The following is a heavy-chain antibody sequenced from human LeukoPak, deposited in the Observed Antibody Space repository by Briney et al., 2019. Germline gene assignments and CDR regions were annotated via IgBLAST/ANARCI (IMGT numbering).Heavy chain of an antibody. CDR2: IRYDGSNK. D-gene: IGHD6-13*01. CDR3: AKSEDIAAAGTYYFDY. J-gene: IGHJ4*02. CDR1: GFTFSSYG. Sequence: PGGSLRLSCAASGFTFSSYGMHWVRQAPGKGLEWVAFIRYDGSNKYYADSVKGRFTISRDNSKNTLYLQMNSLRAEDTAVYYCAKSEDIAAAGTYYFDYWGQGTLVTVSS. V-gene: IGHV3-30*02.